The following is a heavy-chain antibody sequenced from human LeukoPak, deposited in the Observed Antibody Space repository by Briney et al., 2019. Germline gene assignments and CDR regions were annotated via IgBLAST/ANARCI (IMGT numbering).Heavy chain of an antibody. CDR1: GFTFSSYG. J-gene: IGHJ4*02. V-gene: IGHV3-23*01. CDR3: AKEANWGSLYYFDY. CDR2: ISGSGSST. Sequence: GGSLRLSCAASGFTFSSYGMSWVRQAPGKGLEWVSSISGSGSSTYYADSVKGRLTISRDNSKNTLYLQMNSLRAEDTAVYYCAKEANWGSLYYFDYWGQGTLVTVS. D-gene: IGHD7-27*01.